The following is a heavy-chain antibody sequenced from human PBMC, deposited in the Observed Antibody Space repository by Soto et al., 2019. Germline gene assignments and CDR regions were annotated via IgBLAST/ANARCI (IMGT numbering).Heavy chain of an antibody. V-gene: IGHV1-8*01. CDR2: MNPNSGNT. Sequence: VASVKVSCKASGYTFTSYDINWVRQATGQGLEWMGWMNPNSGNTGYAQKFQGRVTMTRNTSISTAYMELSSLRSEDTAVYYCARDYAYYDFWSGYSRDNWFDPWDQGTLVTVSS. CDR3: ARDYAYYDFWSGYSRDNWFDP. J-gene: IGHJ5*02. D-gene: IGHD3-3*01. CDR1: GYTFTSYD.